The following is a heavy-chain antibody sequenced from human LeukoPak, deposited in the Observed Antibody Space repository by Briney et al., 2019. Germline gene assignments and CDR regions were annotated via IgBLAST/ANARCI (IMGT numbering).Heavy chain of an antibody. CDR2: ISSSSSYI. Sequence: GGSLRLSCAASGFTFSSYSMNWVRQAPGKGLEWVSSISSSSSYIYYADSVKGRFTIPRDNAKNSLYLQMNSLRAEDTAVYYCARPRGAAAGQAFDYWGQGTLVTVSS. CDR1: GFTFSSYS. J-gene: IGHJ4*02. V-gene: IGHV3-21*01. D-gene: IGHD6-13*01. CDR3: ARPRGAAAGQAFDY.